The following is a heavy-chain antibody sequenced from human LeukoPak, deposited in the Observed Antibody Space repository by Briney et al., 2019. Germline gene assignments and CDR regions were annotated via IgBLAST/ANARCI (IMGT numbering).Heavy chain of an antibody. V-gene: IGHV4-31*03. Sequence: SQTLSLTCTVSGGSISSGGCYWSWIRQHPGKGLEWIGYIYYSGSTYYNPSLKSRVTISVHTSKNQFSLKLSSVTTADTAVYYCAREETYGSGSYVDYWGQGTLVTVSS. CDR1: GGSISSGGCY. D-gene: IGHD3-10*01. J-gene: IGHJ4*02. CDR2: IYYSGST. CDR3: AREETYGSGSYVDY.